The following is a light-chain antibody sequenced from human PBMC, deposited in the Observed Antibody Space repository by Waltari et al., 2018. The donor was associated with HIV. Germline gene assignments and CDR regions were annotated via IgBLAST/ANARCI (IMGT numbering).Light chain of an antibody. CDR3: QVWDGRGDPVI. V-gene: IGLV3-21*02. Sequence: SYVLTQPPSVSVAPGQTASITCGGNHLAAPHTVHSYRLTPGQAPVLVLYDHRPRPPGIPDGFSGSSAGDTATLTISRAEAGDEADYYCQVWDGRGDPVIFGGGTKLAVV. J-gene: IGLJ2*01. CDR2: DHR. CDR1: HLAAPHT.